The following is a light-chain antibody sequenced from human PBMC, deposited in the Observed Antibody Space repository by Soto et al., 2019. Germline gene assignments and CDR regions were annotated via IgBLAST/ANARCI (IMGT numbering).Light chain of an antibody. J-gene: IGKJ1*01. V-gene: IGKV1-5*01. CDR2: EAS. CDR1: QSISGW. CDR3: QQYETFSGT. Sequence: DIQMTQSPSTLSASVGGRVTITCRASQSISGWLAWYQQKPGEAPKLLIYEASALPRGVPSRFSGSGSGTKFTLTIASLQPDDFATYYCQQYETFSGTFGPGTKVDIK.